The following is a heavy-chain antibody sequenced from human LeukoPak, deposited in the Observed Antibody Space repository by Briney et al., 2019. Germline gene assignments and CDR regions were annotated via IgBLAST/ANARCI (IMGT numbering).Heavy chain of an antibody. V-gene: IGHV6-1*01. CDR2: TYYRPKFT. CDR1: GDSLSNNNVA. CDR3: ARGSHSSFDY. D-gene: IGHD3-10*01. J-gene: IGHJ4*02. Sequence: SQTLSLTCAISGDSLSNNNVAWNWIRQSPSRGLEWLGRTYYRPKFTDYAVSVKSRIAINSDTSKNQFSLQLNSVTPEDTGVYYCARGSHSSFDYWGQGTLVTVSS.